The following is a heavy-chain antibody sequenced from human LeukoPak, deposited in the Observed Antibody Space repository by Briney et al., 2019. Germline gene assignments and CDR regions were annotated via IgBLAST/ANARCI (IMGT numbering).Heavy chain of an antibody. V-gene: IGHV3-48*02. J-gene: IGHJ4*02. CDR3: ARDTAYSFDY. D-gene: IGHD2-15*01. Sequence: GGSLRLSCVASGFTFGKYWMSWVRQAPGKGLEWVSYITWSDAATTYYAGSVKGRFTISRDNAKNSVYLQMNSLRDEDTAVYYCARDTAYSFDYWGQGILVTVSS. CDR1: GFTFGKYW. CDR2: ITWSDAATT.